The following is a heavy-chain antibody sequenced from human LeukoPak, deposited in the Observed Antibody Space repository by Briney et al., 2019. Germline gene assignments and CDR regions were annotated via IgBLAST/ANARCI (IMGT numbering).Heavy chain of an antibody. V-gene: IGHV4-59*01. D-gene: IGHD4-17*01. J-gene: IGHJ3*02. Sequence: SETLSLTCTVSGGSISSYYWSWIRQPPGKGLEWIGYIYYSGSTNYNPSLKSRVTISVDTSKNQFSLKLSSVTAADTAVYYCARDMGTTAFDIWGQGTMVTVSS. CDR2: IYYSGST. CDR3: ARDMGTTAFDI. CDR1: GGSISSYY.